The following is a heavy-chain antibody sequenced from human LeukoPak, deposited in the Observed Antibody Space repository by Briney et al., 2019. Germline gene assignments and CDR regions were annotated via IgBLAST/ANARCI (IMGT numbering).Heavy chain of an antibody. D-gene: IGHD1-7*01. Sequence: SETLSLTCAVYGGSFSGYYWSWIRQPPGKGLEWIGGINHSGSTNYNPSLKSRVTISVDTSKNQFSLKLSSVTAADTAVYYCARRRGITGTIENWFDPWGQGTLVTVSS. J-gene: IGHJ5*02. CDR3: ARRRGITGTIENWFDP. V-gene: IGHV4-34*01. CDR1: GGSFSGYY. CDR2: INHSGST.